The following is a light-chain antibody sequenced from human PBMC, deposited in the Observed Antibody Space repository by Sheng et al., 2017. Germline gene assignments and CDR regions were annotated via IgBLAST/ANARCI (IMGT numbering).Light chain of an antibody. Sequence: SSELTQDPAVSVALGQTVRITCQGDSLRSYYASWYQQKPGQAPVLVIYGKNNRPSGIPDRFSGSSSGNTASLTITGLRRKMRLDYYCNSGTAVAKGLFGGGTKLTV. J-gene: IGLJ2*01. CDR3: NSGTAVAKGL. CDR2: GKN. V-gene: IGLV3-19*01. CDR1: SLRSYY.